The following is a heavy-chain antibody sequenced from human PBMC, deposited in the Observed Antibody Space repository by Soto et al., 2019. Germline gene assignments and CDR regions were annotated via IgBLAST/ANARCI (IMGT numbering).Heavy chain of an antibody. J-gene: IGHJ4*01. D-gene: IGHD2-15*01. CDR2: ISPYNSKT. CDR1: GYTFTSDD. CDR3: ARGSDMDY. Sequence: VASVKVSCKASGYTFTSDDISWVRQAPGQGLEWMGWISPYNSKTDYAQRFQGRVTMTTDTSTSTVYMELRSLRSDDTALYYCARGSDMDYWG. V-gene: IGHV1-18*01.